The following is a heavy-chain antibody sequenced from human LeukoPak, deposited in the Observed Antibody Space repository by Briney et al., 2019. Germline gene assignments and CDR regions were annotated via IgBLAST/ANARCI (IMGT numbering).Heavy chain of an antibody. D-gene: IGHD6-19*01. CDR3: ARGRGIAVAGKRRGFDY. CDR1: GGSFSGYY. Sequence: RPSETLSLTCAVYGGSFSGYYWSWIRQPPGKGLEWIGEINHSGSTNYNPSLKSRVTVSVDTSKNQFSLKLSSVTAADTAVYYCARGRGIAVAGKRRGFDYWGQGTLVTVSS. CDR2: INHSGST. J-gene: IGHJ4*02. V-gene: IGHV4-34*01.